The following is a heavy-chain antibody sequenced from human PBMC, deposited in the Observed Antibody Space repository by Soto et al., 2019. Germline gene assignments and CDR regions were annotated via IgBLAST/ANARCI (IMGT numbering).Heavy chain of an antibody. J-gene: IGHJ3*02. CDR2: INPSGGST. V-gene: IGHV1-46*01. D-gene: IGHD2-2*01. CDR3: ARDPFFTSHSDDAFDI. CDR1: GYTFTSYY. Sequence: QVQLAQSGAEVKKPGASVKVSCKASGYTFTSYYMHWVRQAPGQGLEWMGIINPSGGSTSYAQKFQGRVTMTRDTSTSTVYMELSSLRSEDTAVYYCARDPFFTSHSDDAFDIWGQGTMVTVSS.